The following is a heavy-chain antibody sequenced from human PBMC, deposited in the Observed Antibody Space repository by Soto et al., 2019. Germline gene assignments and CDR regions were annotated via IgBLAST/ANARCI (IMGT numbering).Heavy chain of an antibody. Sequence: ASVKVSCKASGYTFTSYGISWVRQAPGQGLEWMGWISAYNGNTNYAQKLQGRVTMTTDTSTSTAYMELRSLRSDDTAVYYCARDRRLGYCTNGVCSTWFDPWGQGTMFTVYS. J-gene: IGHJ5*02. CDR3: ARDRRLGYCTNGVCSTWFDP. D-gene: IGHD2-8*01. CDR2: ISAYNGNT. CDR1: GYTFTSYG. V-gene: IGHV1-18*04.